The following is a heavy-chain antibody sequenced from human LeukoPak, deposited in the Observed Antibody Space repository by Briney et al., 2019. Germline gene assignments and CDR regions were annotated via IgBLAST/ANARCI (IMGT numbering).Heavy chain of an antibody. Sequence: ASVTVSCKASGYTFTSYGISWVRQAPGQGLEWMGWISAYNGNTNYAQKLQGRVTMTTDTSTSTAYMELRSLRSDDTAVYYCARDSSLYCSGGSCYTTLTFDPWGQGTLVTVSS. CDR3: ARDSSLYCSGGSCYTTLTFDP. V-gene: IGHV1-18*01. D-gene: IGHD2-15*01. CDR1: GYTFTSYG. J-gene: IGHJ5*02. CDR2: ISAYNGNT.